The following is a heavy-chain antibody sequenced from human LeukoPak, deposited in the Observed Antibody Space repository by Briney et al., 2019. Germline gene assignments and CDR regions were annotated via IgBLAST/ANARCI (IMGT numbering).Heavy chain of an antibody. D-gene: IGHD5-24*01. V-gene: IGHV3-23*01. J-gene: IGHJ4*02. Sequence: GGSLRLSCAASGFTFSSYAMSCVRQAPGKGLEWVSAISGSGGSTYYADSVKGRFTISRDNSKNTLYLQMNSLRAEDTAVYYCANILGGKRWLQPFDYWGQGTLVTVSS. CDR3: ANILGGKRWLQPFDY. CDR1: GFTFSSYA. CDR2: ISGSGGST.